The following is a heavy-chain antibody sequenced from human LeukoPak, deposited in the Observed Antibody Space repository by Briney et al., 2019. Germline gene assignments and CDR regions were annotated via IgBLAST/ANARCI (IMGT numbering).Heavy chain of an antibody. CDR2: ISGSGGST. V-gene: IGHV3-23*01. Sequence: GGSLRLSCAASGFAFSSYAMSWVRQAPGKGLEWVSVISGSGGSTYYADSVKGRFTISRDTSDNTIYLQMNSLRADDTAVYYCATSPRVTLYVMGDFAYWGQGTLVTVSS. CDR3: ATSPRVTLYVMGDFAY. CDR1: GFAFSSYA. J-gene: IGHJ4*02. D-gene: IGHD3-16*01.